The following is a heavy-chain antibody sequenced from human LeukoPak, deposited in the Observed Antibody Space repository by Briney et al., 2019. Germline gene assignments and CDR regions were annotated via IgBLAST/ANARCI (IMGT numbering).Heavy chain of an antibody. CDR1: GGSFSGYY. CDR3: ARDVAVPAAPPSYMDV. Sequence: SETLSLTCAVYGGSFSGYYWSWIRQPPGKGLEWIGEINHSGSTNYNPSLKSRVTISVDTSKNQFSLKLSSVTAADTAVYYCARDVAVPAAPPSYMDVWGKGTTVTISS. CDR2: INHSGST. J-gene: IGHJ6*03. D-gene: IGHD2-2*01. V-gene: IGHV4-34*01.